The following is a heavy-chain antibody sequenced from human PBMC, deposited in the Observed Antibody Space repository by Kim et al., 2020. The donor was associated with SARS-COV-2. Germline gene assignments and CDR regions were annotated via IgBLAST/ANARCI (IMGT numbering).Heavy chain of an antibody. CDR3: ATGVSTFDS. V-gene: IGHV3-15*01. D-gene: IGHD3-10*01. Sequence: GGTTDYAAPVKGRFTSSREDSKNTLFLQMNSLKTEDTAVYYCATGVSTFDSWGQGSLVTVSS. J-gene: IGHJ4*02. CDR2: GGTT.